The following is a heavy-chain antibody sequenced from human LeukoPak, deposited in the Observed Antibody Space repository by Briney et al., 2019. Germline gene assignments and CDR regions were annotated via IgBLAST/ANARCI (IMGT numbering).Heavy chain of an antibody. Sequence: GGSLRLSCAASGLTFNIYAMSWVRQTPEKGLEWVSAISGTGNDAYYADSLKGRFTISRDNSKSTLYLHMDSLRTDDTAVYYCAKDHKRWLQIGGYFDYWGQGTLVTVSS. J-gene: IGHJ4*02. V-gene: IGHV3-23*01. CDR1: GLTFNIYA. CDR2: ISGTGNDA. D-gene: IGHD5-12*01. CDR3: AKDHKRWLQIGGYFDY.